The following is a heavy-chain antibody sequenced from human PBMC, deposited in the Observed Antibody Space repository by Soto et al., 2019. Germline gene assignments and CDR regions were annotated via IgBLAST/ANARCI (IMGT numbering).Heavy chain of an antibody. J-gene: IGHJ4*02. CDR1: GGTFSSYA. Sequence: RASVKVSCKASGGTFSSYAISWVRQAPGQGLEWMGGIIPIFGTANYAQKFQGRVTITADKSTSTAYMELSSLRSEDTAVYYCARAAEYSSSSSYFDYWGQGTLVTVSS. CDR3: ARAAEYSSSSSYFDY. CDR2: IIPIFGTA. V-gene: IGHV1-69*06. D-gene: IGHD6-6*01.